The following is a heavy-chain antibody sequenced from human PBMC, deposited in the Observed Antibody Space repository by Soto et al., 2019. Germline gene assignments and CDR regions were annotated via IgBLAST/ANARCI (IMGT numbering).Heavy chain of an antibody. Sequence: SETLYLTFTLNCYSIFSHYCSWIRQSPGKGLEWIGYIYYSGSTTYNPSLKSRVTISVDTSKNQFSLKLSSVTAADTAVFYCARRYGSSFDFWGQGTLVTVS. CDR2: IYYSGST. CDR1: CYSIFSHY. V-gene: IGHV4-59*08. J-gene: IGHJ4*02. D-gene: IGHD4-17*01. CDR3: ARRYGSSFDF.